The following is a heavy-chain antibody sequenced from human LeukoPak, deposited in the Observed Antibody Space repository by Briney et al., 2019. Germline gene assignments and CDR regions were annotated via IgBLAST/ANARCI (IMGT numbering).Heavy chain of an antibody. D-gene: IGHD2-15*01. Sequence: GGSLRLSCAASGFTFSSCEMNWVRQAPGKGLEWVAVIWSDGSKKYYAESVKGRFIISRDNSKNTLYLQMNSLTVEDTAVFYCARDLGHCSGGSCYSWYYFDYWGQGTLVTVSS. CDR3: ARDLGHCSGGSCYSWYYFDY. CDR2: IWSDGSKK. CDR1: GFTFSSCE. J-gene: IGHJ4*02. V-gene: IGHV3-33*08.